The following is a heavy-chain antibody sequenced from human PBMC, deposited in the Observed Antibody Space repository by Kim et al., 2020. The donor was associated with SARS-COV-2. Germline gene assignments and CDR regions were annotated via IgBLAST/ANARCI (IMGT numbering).Heavy chain of an antibody. V-gene: IGHV4-34*01. Sequence: SETLSLTCAIYGGSFSGCYGSWIRQPPGEGLQWIGEINQSGSTNYNPSLKTRVIMSVDASKNLFSLKLSSVTAADTAVYYCAVRKGVAGAFDIWGQGTMVTVSS. CDR1: GGSFSGCY. CDR3: AVRKGVAGAFDI. D-gene: IGHD2-15*01. J-gene: IGHJ3*02. CDR2: INQSGST.